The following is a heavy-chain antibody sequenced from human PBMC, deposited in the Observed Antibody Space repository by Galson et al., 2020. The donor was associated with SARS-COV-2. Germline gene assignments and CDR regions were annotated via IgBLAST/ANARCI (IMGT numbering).Heavy chain of an antibody. CDR2: IYYTGST. J-gene: IGHJ4*02. V-gene: IGHV4-59*08. Sequence: SETLSLTCTVSGGSIRSYYWSWIRQPPGKGLEWIGYIYYTGSTNYNPSLKSRVTISVDTSKNQFSLKLSSVIAADTAVYYCARHYYDSSGFLRNGLDYWGQGTLVTVSS. CDR3: ARHYYDSSGFLRNGLDY. D-gene: IGHD3-22*01. CDR1: GGSIRSYY.